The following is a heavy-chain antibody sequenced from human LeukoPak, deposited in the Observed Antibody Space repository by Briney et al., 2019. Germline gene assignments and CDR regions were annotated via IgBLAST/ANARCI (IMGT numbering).Heavy chain of an antibody. J-gene: IGHJ4*02. D-gene: IGHD6-19*01. CDR3: AKTTTGYSSGRFPGWPVDY. CDR1: GFTFSSYA. V-gene: IGHV3-23*01. CDR2: IFGSGGST. Sequence: GGSLRLSCAASGFTFSSYAMYWVRQAPGKGLGWVSGIFGSGGSTHYADSVKGRFTISRDNSKNTVYLQMNSLRAEDTAVYYCAKTTTGYSSGRFPGWPVDYWGQGTLVTVSS.